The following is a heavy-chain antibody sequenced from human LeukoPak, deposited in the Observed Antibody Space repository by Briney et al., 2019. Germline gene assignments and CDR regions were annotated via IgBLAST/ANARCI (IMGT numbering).Heavy chain of an antibody. CDR1: GFPFSSYW. Sequence: GGSLRLSCVASGFPFSSYWMTWVRQAPRKGLEWVANIKQDGSKKSYVDSVKGRFTISRDNAKNSLYLQMNSLRAGDTAIYYCTRVGYIDEGIDYWGQGTLVTVSS. CDR2: IKQDGSKK. CDR3: TRVGYIDEGIDY. J-gene: IGHJ4*02. V-gene: IGHV3-7*04. D-gene: IGHD5-24*01.